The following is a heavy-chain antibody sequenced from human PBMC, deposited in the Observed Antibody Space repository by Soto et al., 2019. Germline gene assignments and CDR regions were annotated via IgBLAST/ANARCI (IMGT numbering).Heavy chain of an antibody. D-gene: IGHD1-26*01. CDR1: GFTFSSYA. V-gene: IGHV3-30-3*01. CDR2: ISYDGSNK. CDR3: ARDRGGSYRNYYYYYGMDV. J-gene: IGHJ6*02. Sequence: PGGSLRLSCAASGFTFSSYAMHWVRQAPGKGLEWVAVISYDGSNKYYADSVKGRFTISRDNSKNTLYLQMNSLRAEDTAVYYCARDRGGSYRNYYYYYGMDVWGQGTTVTVSS.